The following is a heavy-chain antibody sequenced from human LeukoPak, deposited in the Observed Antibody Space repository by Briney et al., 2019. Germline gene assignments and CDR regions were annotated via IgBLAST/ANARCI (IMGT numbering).Heavy chain of an antibody. CDR1: GGSLSRYY. J-gene: IGHJ6*02. D-gene: IGHD6-13*01. CDR3: ARRLTGSSWFYGMDV. Sequence: PSETLSLTCTVSGGSLSRYYWSWIRQPPGKGLEWIGWIGYIHNSGGTSYSPSLRSRLSISIDTSKNQISLMLNSVTAADTAVYFCARRLTGSSWFYGMDVWGQGTTVTVSS. V-gene: IGHV4-4*09. CDR2: IHNSGGT.